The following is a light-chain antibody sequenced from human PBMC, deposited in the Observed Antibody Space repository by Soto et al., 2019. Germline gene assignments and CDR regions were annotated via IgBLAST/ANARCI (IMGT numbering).Light chain of an antibody. V-gene: IGKV1-8*01. Sequence: AIRITQSPSSLSASTGDRVTITCRASQGISSYLAWYQQKPGKAPKLLIYAASTLQSGVPSRFSGSRSGPDFTLTISSLQPEDFATYYCQQRSNWPLGTFGQGTKVDIK. CDR3: QQRSNWPLGT. CDR2: AAS. CDR1: QGISSY. J-gene: IGKJ1*01.